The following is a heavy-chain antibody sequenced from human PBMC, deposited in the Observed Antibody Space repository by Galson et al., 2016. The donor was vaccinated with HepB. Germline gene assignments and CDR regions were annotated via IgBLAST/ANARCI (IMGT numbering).Heavy chain of an antibody. D-gene: IGHD4-23*01. J-gene: IGHJ4*02. CDR2: ISGSGDKT. CDR1: KFTFSTCA. V-gene: IGHV3-23*01. CDR3: AKDAKRMTSGNGGTYDS. Sequence: SLRLSCAASKFTFSTCAMSWVRQAPGKGLEWVSSISGSGDKTFHAESVKGRFTISRDNSRDTLFQQMNSLTVDDTAVYYCAKDAKRMTSGNGGTYDSWGQGTLVTVSS.